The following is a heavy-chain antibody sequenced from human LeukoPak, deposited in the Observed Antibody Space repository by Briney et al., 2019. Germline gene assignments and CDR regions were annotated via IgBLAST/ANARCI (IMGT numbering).Heavy chain of an antibody. CDR1: AGSISSSDYY. CDR2: ISYSGNT. Sequence: SETLSLTCTVSAGSISSSDYYWGWMRQSPGKGLEWIGRISYSGNTYYNPSLKSRATISVDTSKNHFSLRLSSVTAADTAVYYCARLTHSYYSDTSGYYPYYYMDVWGKGTRVTVSS. J-gene: IGHJ6*03. D-gene: IGHD3-22*01. CDR3: ARLTHSYYSDTSGYYPYYYMDV. V-gene: IGHV4-39*02.